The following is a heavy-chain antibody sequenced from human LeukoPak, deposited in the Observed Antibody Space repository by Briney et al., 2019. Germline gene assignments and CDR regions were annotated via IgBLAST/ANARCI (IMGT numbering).Heavy chain of an antibody. Sequence: GGSLRLSCAASGFTFSSYAMSWVRQAPGKGLEWVSAISGSGGGTYYADSVKGRFTISRDNSKNTLYLQMNSLRAEDTAVYYCAKYPAYYYDSSGYYYWGQGTLVTVSS. CDR1: GFTFSSYA. D-gene: IGHD3-22*01. V-gene: IGHV3-23*01. CDR3: AKYPAYYYDSSGYYY. J-gene: IGHJ4*02. CDR2: ISGSGGGT.